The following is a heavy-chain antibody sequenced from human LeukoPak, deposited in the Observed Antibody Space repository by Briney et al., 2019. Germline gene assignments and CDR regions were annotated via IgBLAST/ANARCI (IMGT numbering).Heavy chain of an antibody. Sequence: PGGSLRLSCAASGFTFSDYYMSWIRQAPGKGLEWVSVIYSGGSTYYADSVKGRFTISRDNSKNTLYLQMNSLRAEDTAVYYCARAKKYYDILTGYGQDDAFDIWGQGTMVTVSS. V-gene: IGHV3-53*01. CDR2: IYSGGST. D-gene: IGHD3-9*01. CDR3: ARAKKYYDILTGYGQDDAFDI. CDR1: GFTFSDYY. J-gene: IGHJ3*02.